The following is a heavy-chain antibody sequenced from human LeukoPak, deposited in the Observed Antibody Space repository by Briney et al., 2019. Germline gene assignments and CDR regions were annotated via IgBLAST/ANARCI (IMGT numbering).Heavy chain of an antibody. Sequence: PGGSLRLSCAASGFTFSSYAMSWVRQAPGKGLEWVSAISGSGGSTYYADSAKGRLTISRDNSNNTLYLQMNSLRAEDTAVYFCAKQSNNHYYQKASDYWGQGTLVTVSS. V-gene: IGHV3-23*01. CDR3: AKQSNNHYYQKASDY. CDR2: ISGSGGST. D-gene: IGHD1-26*01. CDR1: GFTFSSYA. J-gene: IGHJ4*02.